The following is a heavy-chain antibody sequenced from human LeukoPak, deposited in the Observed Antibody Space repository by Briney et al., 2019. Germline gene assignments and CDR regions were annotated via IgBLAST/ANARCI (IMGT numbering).Heavy chain of an antibody. D-gene: IGHD2-2*01. CDR2: ISGSGGST. CDR3: AKVPVVPAAPHVYYFDY. CDR1: GFTFSSYA. V-gene: IGHV3-23*01. Sequence: GGSLRLSCAASGFTFSSYAMSWVRQAPGAGLEWVSAISGSGGSTYYADSVKGRFTISRDNSKNTLYLQMNSLRAEDTAVYYCAKVPVVPAAPHVYYFDYWGQGTLVTVSS. J-gene: IGHJ4*02.